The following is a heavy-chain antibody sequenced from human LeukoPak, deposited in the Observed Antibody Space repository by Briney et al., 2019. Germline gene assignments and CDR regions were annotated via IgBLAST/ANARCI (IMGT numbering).Heavy chain of an antibody. V-gene: IGHV1-69*13. J-gene: IGHJ4*02. CDR3: ARDHEAYCGGDCYSRIFDY. D-gene: IGHD2-21*02. CDR2: IIPIFGTA. CDR1: GVTFSSYA. Sequence: GPTVKVSCKASGVTFSSYASSWVRQAPVQGLEWMGGIIPIFGTANYAQKFQGRVTITADESTSTAYMELSSLRSEDTAVYYCARDHEAYCGGDCYSRIFDYWGQGTLVTVSS.